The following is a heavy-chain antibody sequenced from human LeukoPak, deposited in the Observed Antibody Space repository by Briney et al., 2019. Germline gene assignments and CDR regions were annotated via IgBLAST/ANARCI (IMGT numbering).Heavy chain of an antibody. D-gene: IGHD2-15*01. J-gene: IGHJ4*02. CDR3: ARYSAVVVVAATPPDY. CDR2: ISAYNGNT. V-gene: IGHV1-18*01. CDR1: GYTFTSYG. Sequence: GASVKVSCKASGYTFTSYGISWVRQAPGQGLEWMGWISAYNGNTNYAQKLQGRVTMTTDTSTSTAYMELRSLRSDDTAVYYCARYSAVVVVAATPPDYWGQGTLVTVSS.